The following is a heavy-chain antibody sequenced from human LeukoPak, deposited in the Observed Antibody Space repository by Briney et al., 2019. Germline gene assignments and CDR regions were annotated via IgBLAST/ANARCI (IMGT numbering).Heavy chain of an antibody. V-gene: IGHV4-59*08. D-gene: IGHD6-13*01. J-gene: IGHJ4*02. Sequence: SETLSLTCTVSGGSISSYYWSWIRQPPGKGLEWIGYIYSSGSTNYNPSLKSRVTISVDTSKNQFSLRLSSVTAADTAVYYCARNSGHSSNWAYWGQGTLVTVSS. CDR2: IYSSGST. CDR1: GGSISSYY. CDR3: ARNSGHSSNWAY.